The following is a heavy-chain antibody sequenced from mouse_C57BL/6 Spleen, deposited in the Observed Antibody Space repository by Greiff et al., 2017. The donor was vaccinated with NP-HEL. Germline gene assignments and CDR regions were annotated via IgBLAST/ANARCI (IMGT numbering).Heavy chain of an antibody. CDR3: ARPAYGNYLMDY. V-gene: IGHV5-17*01. D-gene: IGHD2-10*02. Sequence: DVKLVESGGGLVKPGGSLKLSCAASGFTFSDYGMHWVRQAPEKGLEWVAYISSGSSTIYYADTVKGRVTISRDNAKNTLFLQMTSLRSEDTAMYYCARPAYGNYLMDYWGQGTSVTVSS. CDR2: ISSGSSTI. J-gene: IGHJ4*01. CDR1: GFTFSDYG.